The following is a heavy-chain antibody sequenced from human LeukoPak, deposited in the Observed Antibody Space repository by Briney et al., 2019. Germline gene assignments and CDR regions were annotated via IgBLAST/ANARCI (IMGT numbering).Heavy chain of an antibody. V-gene: IGHV1-2*02. CDR3: ARRRGAYYDMDV. Sequence: ASVKVSCKASGYTFTGYYMHWVRQAPGQGLEWMGWINPNSGGTNYAQKFQGRVTMTRDTTISTAYMELSRLRSDDTAVYYCARRRGAYYDMDVWGKGTTVTVSS. D-gene: IGHD3-16*01. CDR2: INPNSGGT. CDR1: GYTFTGYY. J-gene: IGHJ6*03.